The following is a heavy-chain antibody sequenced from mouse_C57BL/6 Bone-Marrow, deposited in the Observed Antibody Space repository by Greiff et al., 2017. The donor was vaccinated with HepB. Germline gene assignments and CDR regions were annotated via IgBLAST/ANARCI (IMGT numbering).Heavy chain of an antibody. V-gene: IGHV4-1*01. CDR2: INPDSSTI. Sequence: SASGVDFSRYWMSWVRRAPGKGLEWIGEINPDSSTINYAPSLKDKFIISRDNAKNTLYLQMSKVRSEDTALYYCARPGYDGYYWYFDVWGTGTTVTVSS. CDR1: GVDFSRYW. D-gene: IGHD2-3*01. CDR3: ARPGYDGYYWYFDV. J-gene: IGHJ1*03.